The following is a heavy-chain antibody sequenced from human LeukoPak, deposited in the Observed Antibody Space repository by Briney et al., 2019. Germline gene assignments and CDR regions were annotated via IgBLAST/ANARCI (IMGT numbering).Heavy chain of an antibody. Sequence: SETLSLTCTVSGGSISSYYWSWIRLPPGKGLEYIGYVSYSGSTNYNPSLKSRVTISVDTSKNQFSLKLSSVTAADTAVYYCARVSCSGGSCYSYYYYYYMDVWGKGTTVTISS. CDR3: ARVSCSGGSCYSYYYYYYMDV. D-gene: IGHD2-15*01. CDR2: VSYSGST. CDR1: GGSISSYY. V-gene: IGHV4-59*01. J-gene: IGHJ6*03.